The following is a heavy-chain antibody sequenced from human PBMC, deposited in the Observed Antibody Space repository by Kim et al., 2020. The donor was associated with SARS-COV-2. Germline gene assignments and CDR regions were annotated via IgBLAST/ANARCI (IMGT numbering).Heavy chain of an antibody. Sequence: GGSLRLSCAASGFTFSSYAMHWVRQAPGKGLEWVAVISYDGSNKYYADSVKGRFTISRDNSKNTLYLQMNSLRAEDTAVYYCASPRGQWLVRGFDYWGQG. D-gene: IGHD6-19*01. CDR1: GFTFSSYA. J-gene: IGHJ4*02. V-gene: IGHV3-30*04. CDR3: ASPRGQWLVRGFDY. CDR2: ISYDGSNK.